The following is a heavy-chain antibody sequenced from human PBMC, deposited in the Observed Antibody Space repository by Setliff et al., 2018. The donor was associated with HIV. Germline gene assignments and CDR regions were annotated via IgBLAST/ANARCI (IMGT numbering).Heavy chain of an antibody. Sequence: SETLSLTCAVSGGSISSYYWSWIRQPPGKRLEWIGYIYYSGSTNYNPSLKSRVTISVDTSKNQFSLKLSSVTATDTAVYYCARDSDYYDSSGRHIRLFDYWGQGTLVTVSS. CDR2: IYYSGST. CDR3: ARDSDYYDSSGRHIRLFDY. CDR1: GGSISSYY. J-gene: IGHJ4*02. D-gene: IGHD3-22*01. V-gene: IGHV4-59*01.